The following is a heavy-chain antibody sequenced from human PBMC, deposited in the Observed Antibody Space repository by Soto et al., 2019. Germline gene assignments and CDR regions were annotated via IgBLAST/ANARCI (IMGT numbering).Heavy chain of an antibody. J-gene: IGHJ4*02. CDR1: GGSINNSNYS. Sequence: SETLSLTCTVSGGSINNSNYSWGWIRQPPGKGLEWIGTMYYSGNTYYNPSLKSRVTISVDTSKNQFSLKLSSVTAADTAVYYCARRPQNRPFDYWGQGTLVTVSS. V-gene: IGHV4-39*01. CDR3: ARRPQNRPFDY. CDR2: MYYSGNT.